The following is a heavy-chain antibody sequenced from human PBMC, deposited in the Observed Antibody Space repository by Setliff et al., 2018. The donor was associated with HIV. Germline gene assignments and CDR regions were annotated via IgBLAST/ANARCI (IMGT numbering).Heavy chain of an antibody. CDR3: AREDGSNSHDTFEI. Sequence: PSETLSLTCTVSGGSISNDYWHWIRQSPGRGLEWIGYIYYTGSTSYNPSLKSRVAMSVDSSNHQFSLKLTSVTPADTAIYYCAREDGSNSHDTFEIWGQGILVTVSS. J-gene: IGHJ3*02. CDR2: IYYTGST. D-gene: IGHD1-1*01. V-gene: IGHV4-59*01. CDR1: GGSISNDY.